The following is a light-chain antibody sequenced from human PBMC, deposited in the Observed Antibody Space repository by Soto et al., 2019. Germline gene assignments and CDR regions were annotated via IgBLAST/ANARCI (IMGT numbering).Light chain of an antibody. CDR2: EVS. V-gene: IGLV2-14*01. CDR1: SSDVGGYNH. CDR3: NSHTSSGFQV. Sequence: QSVLTQPASVSGSPGQSITISCTGTSSDVGGYNHVSWYQHHPGKAPKLMIYEVSNRPSGVSNRFSGSKSGYTASLTTSGLQAEDEADYYCNSHTSSGFQVFGTGTKVTVL. J-gene: IGLJ1*01.